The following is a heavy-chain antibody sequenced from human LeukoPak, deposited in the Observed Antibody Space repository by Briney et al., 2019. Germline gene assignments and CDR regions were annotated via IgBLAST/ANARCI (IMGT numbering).Heavy chain of an antibody. CDR1: GFTVSSNY. D-gene: IGHD4-17*01. CDR3: IVFGDSNH. J-gene: IGHJ5*02. Sequence: GGSLRLSCAASGFTVSSNYMSWVRQAPGKGLEWVSVVSGTGGRTYYADSVKGRFTISRDTSKNTLYLQINSLRVEDTAVYYCIVFGDSNHWGQGTLVTVSS. CDR2: VSGTGGRT. V-gene: IGHV3-53*01.